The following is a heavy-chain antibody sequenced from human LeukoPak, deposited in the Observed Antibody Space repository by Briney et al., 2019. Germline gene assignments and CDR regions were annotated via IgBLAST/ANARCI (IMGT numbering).Heavy chain of an antibody. CDR2: ISGSGGST. J-gene: IGHJ5*02. V-gene: IGHV3-23*01. D-gene: IGHD4-11*01. CDR3: AKGPTTEITKDWFDP. CDR1: GFTFSSYA. Sequence: PGGSLRLSCAASGFTFSSYAMNWVRQAPGKGLDWVSIISGSGGSTYYADSVKGRFTISRDNSKNTLYLQMNSLRAEDTAVCYCAKGPTTEITKDWFDPWGQGTLVTVSS.